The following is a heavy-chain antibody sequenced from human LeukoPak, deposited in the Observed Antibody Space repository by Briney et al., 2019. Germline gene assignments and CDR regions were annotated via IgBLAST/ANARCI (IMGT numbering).Heavy chain of an antibody. J-gene: IGHJ4*02. CDR1: GFTFSSYT. Sequence: PGGSLRLSCAASGFTFSSYTMNWVRQAPGKGLEWVSSISSRSSYIYYADSVKGRFTISRDNARNSLYLQMNSLRAEDMAVYYCARDVPAYCGDDCYPDYWGQGTLVTVSS. CDR2: ISSRSSYI. CDR3: ARDVPAYCGDDCYPDY. D-gene: IGHD2-21*02. V-gene: IGHV3-21*01.